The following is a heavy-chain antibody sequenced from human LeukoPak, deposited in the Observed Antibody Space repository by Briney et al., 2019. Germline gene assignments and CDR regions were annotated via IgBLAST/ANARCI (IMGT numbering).Heavy chain of an antibody. J-gene: IGHJ3*02. D-gene: IGHD3-22*01. V-gene: IGHV1-18*01. CDR1: GYTFSNYG. CDR3: ARSLNYYYDSSGPDAFDI. CDR2: IRGDNGNT. Sequence: ASVKVSCKASGYTFSNYGISWVRQAPGQGLEWVGWIRGDNGNTNYAQKLQGRVTMTTDTSTSTAYMELRSLRSDDTAVYYCARSLNYYYDSSGPDAFDIWGQGTMVTVSS.